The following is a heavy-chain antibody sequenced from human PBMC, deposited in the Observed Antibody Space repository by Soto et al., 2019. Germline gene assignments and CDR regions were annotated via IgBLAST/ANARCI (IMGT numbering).Heavy chain of an antibody. CDR1: GYTFTGPY. CDR2: INPNSGDT. J-gene: IGHJ6*02. CDR3: ARDFTIQSHGVDV. Sequence: QAQLVQSGAEVRKPGASVRVSCKASGYTFTGPYIYWVRQAPGQGLEWMGWINPNSGDTDFAQGFQGRVTLTRDTSISTIYMQLDNLWSDDSGVYYCARDFTIQSHGVDVWGQGTAVIVSS. D-gene: IGHD3-9*01. V-gene: IGHV1-2*02.